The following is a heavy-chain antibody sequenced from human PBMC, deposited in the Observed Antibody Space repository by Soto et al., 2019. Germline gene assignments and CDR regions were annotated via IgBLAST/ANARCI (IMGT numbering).Heavy chain of an antibody. D-gene: IGHD3-3*01. J-gene: IGHJ6*03. Sequence: GGSLRLSCAASGFTFSSYGMHWVRQAPGKGLEWVAVIWYDGSNKYYADSVKGRFTISRDNSKNTLYLQMNSLRAEDTAVYYCARDGFVGGWSGLYDYYYYMDVWGKGTTVTVSS. CDR2: IWYDGSNK. V-gene: IGHV3-33*01. CDR3: ARDGFVGGWSGLYDYYYYMDV. CDR1: GFTFSSYG.